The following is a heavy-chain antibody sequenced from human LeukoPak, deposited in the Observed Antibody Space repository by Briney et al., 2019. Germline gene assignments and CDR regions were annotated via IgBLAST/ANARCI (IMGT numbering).Heavy chain of an antibody. J-gene: IGHJ4*02. CDR3: ARGSPMTTVTTVDY. CDR2: INHSGST. Sequence: SETLSLTCAVYGGSFSGYYWSWIRQPPGKGLEWIGEINHSGSTNYNPSLKSRVTISVDTSKNQFSLKLSSVTAADTAVYYCARGSPMTTVTTVDYWGQGTLVTVSS. CDR1: GGSFSGYY. V-gene: IGHV4-34*01. D-gene: IGHD4-17*01.